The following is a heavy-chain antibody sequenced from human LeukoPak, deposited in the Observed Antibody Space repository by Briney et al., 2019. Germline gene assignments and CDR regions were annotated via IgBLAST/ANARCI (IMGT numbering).Heavy chain of an antibody. V-gene: IGHV4-34*01. J-gene: IGHJ5*02. D-gene: IGHD5-12*01. Sequence: PSETLSLTCAVYGGSFSGYYWSWIRQPPGKGLEWIGEINHSGSTNYNPSLKSRVTISVDTSRNQFSLKLSSVTAADTAVYYCARGRWLQPRGFDPWGQGTLVTVSS. CDR3: ARGRWLQPRGFDP. CDR2: INHSGST. CDR1: GGSFSGYY.